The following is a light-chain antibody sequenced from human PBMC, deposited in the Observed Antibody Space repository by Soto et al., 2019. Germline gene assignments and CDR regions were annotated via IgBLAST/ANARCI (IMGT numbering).Light chain of an antibody. CDR1: QSVSSN. CDR2: GAS. J-gene: IGKJ4*01. V-gene: IGKV3-15*01. CDR3: QQYNNWPLT. Sequence: EIVMTQSPATLSVSPGERATLSYRASQSVSSNLAWYQQKPGQAPRLLIYGASTRATGIPARFSGSRSGTEFTLTISSLQSADFAVYYCQQYNNWPLTFGGGTKVEIK.